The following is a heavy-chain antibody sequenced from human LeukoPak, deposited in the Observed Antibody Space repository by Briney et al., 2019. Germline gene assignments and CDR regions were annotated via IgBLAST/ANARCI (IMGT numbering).Heavy chain of an antibody. V-gene: IGHV4-59*01. CDR2: IYYTGST. J-gene: IGHJ4*02. CDR1: GGSLSTYY. CDR3: AGYYSDSSGYYRYFDY. D-gene: IGHD3-22*01. Sequence: PSETLSLTCTVSGGSLSTYYWSWIRQPPGKGLEWIGYIYYTGSTNYNPSLKSRLTISVDTSKNQFSLRLSSVTAADTAVYYCAGYYSDSSGYYRYFDYWGQGTLVTVSS.